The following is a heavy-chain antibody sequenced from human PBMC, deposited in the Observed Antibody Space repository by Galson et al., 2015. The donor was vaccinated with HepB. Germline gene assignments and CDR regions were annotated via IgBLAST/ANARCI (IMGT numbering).Heavy chain of an antibody. CDR1: GFIFSSYA. CDR2: VSGPGGST. CDR3: ATLPSPGAPARRFFDH. Sequence: SLRLSCAASGFIFSSYAMNWVRQAPGKGLEWVSVVSGPGGSTYYADSVKGRFTISRDNSKDTLYLQINSLRVEDTAVYYCATLPSPGAPARRFFDHWGQGIPVTASS. J-gene: IGHJ4*02. V-gene: IGHV3-23*01. D-gene: IGHD1-26*01.